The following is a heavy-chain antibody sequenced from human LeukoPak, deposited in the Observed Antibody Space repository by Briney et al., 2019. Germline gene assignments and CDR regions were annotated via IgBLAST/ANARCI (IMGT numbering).Heavy chain of an antibody. Sequence: SGPTLVKPTQTLTLTCTFSGFSLSTSGVGVGWIRQPQGKALEWLPLFYWNDDKRYSPSLKSRLTITKDTSKNQVVLTMTNMDPVDTATYYCAHTLVADGFFDYWGQGTLVTVSS. CDR1: GFSLSTSGVG. J-gene: IGHJ4*02. CDR3: AHTLVADGFFDY. D-gene: IGHD6-13*01. CDR2: FYWNDDK. V-gene: IGHV2-5*01.